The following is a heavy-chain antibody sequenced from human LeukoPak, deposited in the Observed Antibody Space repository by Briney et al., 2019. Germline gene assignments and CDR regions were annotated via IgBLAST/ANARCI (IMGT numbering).Heavy chain of an antibody. Sequence: GSLRHSCAASGFTFDNYVMNWVRQAPGKGLVWVSRIKSDDSSTDYADSVKGRFTISRDNAKNTLYLQMNSLRAEDTAVYYCTTIRPDYWGQGTLVTVSS. CDR2: IKSDDSST. D-gene: IGHD5-12*01. J-gene: IGHJ4*02. V-gene: IGHV3-74*01. CDR1: GFTFDNYV. CDR3: TTIRPDY.